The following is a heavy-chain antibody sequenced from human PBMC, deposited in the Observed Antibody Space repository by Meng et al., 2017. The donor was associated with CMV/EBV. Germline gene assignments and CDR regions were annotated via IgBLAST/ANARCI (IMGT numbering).Heavy chain of an antibody. CDR3: AREGVGWELLGSPFDY. J-gene: IGHJ4*02. D-gene: IGHD1-26*01. V-gene: IGHV3-30*04. Sequence: GESLKISCAASGFTFSSYAMHWVRQAPGKGLEWVAVISYDGSNKYYADSVKGRFTISRDNSKNTLYRQMNSLRDEDTAVYYCAREGVGWELLGSPFDYWGQGTLVTVSS. CDR1: GFTFSSYA. CDR2: ISYDGSNK.